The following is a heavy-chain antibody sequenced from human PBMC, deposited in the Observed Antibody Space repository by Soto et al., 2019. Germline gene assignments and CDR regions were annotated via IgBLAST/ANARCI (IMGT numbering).Heavy chain of an antibody. D-gene: IGHD2-2*02. J-gene: IGHJ6*02. V-gene: IGHV3-11*01. CDR3: VREYTAWPLAYGLDV. CDR1: GFTFSDYY. CDR2: ISSSGGTK. Sequence: GGSLRLSCAASGFTFSDYYMNWIRQAPGKGPEWVSYISSSGGTKYYADSVKGRFIISRDNAKNSLYLQMNSLRAEDTGVYYCVREYTAWPLAYGLDVWGQGTTVTVSS.